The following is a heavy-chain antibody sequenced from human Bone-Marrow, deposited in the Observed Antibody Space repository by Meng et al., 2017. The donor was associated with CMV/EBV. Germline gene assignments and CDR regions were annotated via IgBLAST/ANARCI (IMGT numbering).Heavy chain of an antibody. Sequence: GESLKISCAASGFTFSSYAMSWVRQAPGKGLEWVSAISGSGGSTYYADSVKGRFTISRDNSKNSLYLQMNSLRTEDTALYYCAKDFGVVTTYYFDYWGQGTLVTVSS. CDR1: GFTFSSYA. CDR3: AKDFGVVTTYYFDY. D-gene: IGHD3-3*01. V-gene: IGHV3-23*01. J-gene: IGHJ4*02. CDR2: ISGSGGST.